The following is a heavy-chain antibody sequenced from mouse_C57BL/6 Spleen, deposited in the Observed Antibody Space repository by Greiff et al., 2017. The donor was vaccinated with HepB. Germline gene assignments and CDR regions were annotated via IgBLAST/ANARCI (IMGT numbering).Heavy chain of an antibody. CDR1: GFTFSDYY. D-gene: IGHD3-2*02. Sequence: EVQVVESEGGLVQPGSSMKLSCTASGFTFSDYYMAWVRQVPEKGLEWVANINHDGSSTYYLDSLKSRFIISRDNAKNILSLQMSSLKSEDTATYYCARESSGHYFDYWGQGTTLTVSS. V-gene: IGHV5-16*01. CDR2: INHDGSST. CDR3: ARESSGHYFDY. J-gene: IGHJ2*01.